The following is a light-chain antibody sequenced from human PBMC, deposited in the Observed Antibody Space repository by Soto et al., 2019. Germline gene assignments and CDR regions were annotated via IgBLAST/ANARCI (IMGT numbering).Light chain of an antibody. Sequence: EIVLTQSPGTLSLSPGERATLSCRASQTVSSNYLAWYQQKPGQAPRLLIYSASTRATGIPDRFSGSGSGTDFTLTISRLEPEDFAVYYCQQYGTSPLTSGGGTKVDSK. CDR1: QTVSSNY. V-gene: IGKV3-20*01. CDR3: QQYGTSPLT. J-gene: IGKJ4*01. CDR2: SAS.